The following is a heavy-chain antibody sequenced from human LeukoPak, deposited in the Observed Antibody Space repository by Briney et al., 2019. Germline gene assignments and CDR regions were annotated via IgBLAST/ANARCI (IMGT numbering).Heavy chain of an antibody. CDR2: ISSSSSYI. CDR3: ARDAFGAFDI. V-gene: IGHV3-21*01. J-gene: IGHJ3*02. Sequence: GGSLRLSCAASGFTFSSYSVNWVRQAPGKGLEWVSSISSSSSYIYYADSVKGRFTISRGNAKNSLYLQMNSLRAEDTAVYYCARDAFGAFDIWGQGTMVTVSS. CDR1: GFTFSSYS. D-gene: IGHD2/OR15-2a*01.